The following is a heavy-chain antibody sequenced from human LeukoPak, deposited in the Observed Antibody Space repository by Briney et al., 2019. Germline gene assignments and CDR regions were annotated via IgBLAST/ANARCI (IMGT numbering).Heavy chain of an antibody. J-gene: IGHJ4*02. CDR1: GFTFDDYA. CDR3: TKGRYSGYESSFDY. D-gene: IGHD5-12*01. V-gene: IGHV3-9*01. Sequence: PGGSLRLSCAASGFTFDDYAMNWVRQAAGKSLEWVSGISWDSGSRGYADSVKGRFTISRDNAKNSLCLQMNSLRAEDTALYYCTKGRYSGYESSFDYWGQGTLVTVSS. CDR2: ISWDSGSR.